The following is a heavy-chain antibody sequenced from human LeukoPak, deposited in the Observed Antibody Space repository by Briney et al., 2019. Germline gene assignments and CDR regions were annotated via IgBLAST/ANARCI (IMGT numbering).Heavy chain of an antibody. V-gene: IGHV4-59*11. CDR3: GRDALVGYFSYYYMDV. D-gene: IGHD2-15*01. Sequence: SETLSLTCTVSGGSISSHYWTWIRQSPVKGLEWIGDISNSGSTRYNPSLKSRVTISIDTSKNQFSLKLSSVTAADTAVYYCGRDALVGYFSYYYMDVWGKGTTVTVSS. CDR1: GGSISSHY. CDR2: ISNSGST. J-gene: IGHJ6*03.